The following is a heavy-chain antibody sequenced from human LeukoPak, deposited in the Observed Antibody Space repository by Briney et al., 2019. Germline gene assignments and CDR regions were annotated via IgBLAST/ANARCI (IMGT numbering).Heavy chain of an antibody. Sequence: SETLSLTCAVYGGSFSGYYWSWIRQPPGKGLEWIGEINHSGSTNYNPSLKSRVTISVDTSKNQFSLKLSSVTAADTAVYYCARFDSSGWNPRRRGFDHWGQGTLVTVSS. CDR1: GGSFSGYY. V-gene: IGHV4-34*01. CDR2: INHSGST. D-gene: IGHD6-19*01. CDR3: ARFDSSGWNPRRRGFDH. J-gene: IGHJ4*02.